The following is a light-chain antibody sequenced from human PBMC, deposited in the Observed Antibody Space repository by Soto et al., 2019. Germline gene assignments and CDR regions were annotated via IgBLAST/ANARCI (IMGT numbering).Light chain of an antibody. Sequence: DIVMTQSPDSLAVSLGERATINCKSSQSVLYSSNNKNYLAWYQQKPGQPPKLLIYWASTRESGVPDRFSGSGSGTDFTLTISSLQADDVAVYYCQQYYSPYTFGQGTKLEIK. CDR1: QSVLYSSNNKNY. CDR2: WAS. J-gene: IGKJ2*01. CDR3: QQYYSPYT. V-gene: IGKV4-1*01.